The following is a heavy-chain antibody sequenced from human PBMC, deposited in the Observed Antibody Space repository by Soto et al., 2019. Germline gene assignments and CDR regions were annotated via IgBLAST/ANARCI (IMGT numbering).Heavy chain of an antibody. J-gene: IGHJ4*02. D-gene: IGHD3-10*01. CDR2: IIPILGIA. Sequence: QVQRVQSGAEVKKPGSSVKVSCKASGGTFSSYTISWVRQAPGQGLEWMGRIIPILGIANYAQKFQGIFTITADKSTSTAYMELSSLRSEDTAVYYCARLGGGKKVHWGQGTLVTVSS. CDR3: ARLGGGKKVH. V-gene: IGHV1-69*02. CDR1: GGTFSSYT.